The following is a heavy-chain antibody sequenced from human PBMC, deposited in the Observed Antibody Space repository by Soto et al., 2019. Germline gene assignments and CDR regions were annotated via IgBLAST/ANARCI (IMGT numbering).Heavy chain of an antibody. CDR2: ISYDGSNK. CDR1: GFTFSSYG. D-gene: IGHD2-21*02. Sequence: XVSLRLSFAASGFTFSSYGMHWVRQAPGKGLEWVAVISYDGSNKYYADSVKGRFTISRDNSKNTLYLQMNSLRAEDTAVYYCASVVVVTAILRPNFDYWGHGTLVTVSS. CDR3: ASVVVVTAILRPNFDY. V-gene: IGHV3-30*03. J-gene: IGHJ4*01.